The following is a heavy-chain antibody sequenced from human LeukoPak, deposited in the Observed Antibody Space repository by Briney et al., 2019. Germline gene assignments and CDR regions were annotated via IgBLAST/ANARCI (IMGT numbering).Heavy chain of an antibody. J-gene: IGHJ4*02. CDR2: TPSNGDNK. V-gene: IGHV3-30*04. CDR3: ARDRPRGYSGYDLEY. D-gene: IGHD5-12*01. CDR1: GFTFSSYT. Sequence: GGSLRLSCAASGFTFSSYTMHWVRQAPGKGLDWVAITPSNGDNKNYADSVKGRFTISRDNSKNRLYLHMNSLRPEDTAVYYCARDRPRGYSGYDLEYWGQGTLVTVSS.